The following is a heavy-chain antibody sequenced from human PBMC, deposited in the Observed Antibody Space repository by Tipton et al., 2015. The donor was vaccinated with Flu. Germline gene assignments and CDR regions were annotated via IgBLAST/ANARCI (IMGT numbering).Heavy chain of an antibody. CDR1: GYSFTSYW. D-gene: IGHD5-18*01. CDR3: ALTPEAMEGANDAFDI. V-gene: IGHV5-51*03. J-gene: IGHJ3*02. CDR2: IYPGDSDT. Sequence: VQLVQSGAEVKKPGESLKISCKGSGYSFTSYWIGWVRQMPGKGLEWMGIIYPGDSDTRYSPSFQGQVTISADKSISTAYLQWSSLKASDTAMYYCALTPEAMEGANDAFDIWGQGTMVTVSS.